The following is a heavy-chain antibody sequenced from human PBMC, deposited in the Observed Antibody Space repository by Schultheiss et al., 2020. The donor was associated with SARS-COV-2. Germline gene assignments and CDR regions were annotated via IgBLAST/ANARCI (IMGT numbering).Heavy chain of an antibody. CDR3: ARESASGGYPY. D-gene: IGHD3-10*01. CDR2: IHYSGRT. CDR1: GGSISSGDYY. V-gene: IGHV4-30-4*02. Sequence: SETLSLTCTVSGGSISSGDYYWSWIRQPPGKGLEWIGYIHYSGRTYYNPSLESRVTISVDKSKNQFSLKLSSVTAADTAVYYCARESASGGYPYWGQGTLVTVSS. J-gene: IGHJ4*02.